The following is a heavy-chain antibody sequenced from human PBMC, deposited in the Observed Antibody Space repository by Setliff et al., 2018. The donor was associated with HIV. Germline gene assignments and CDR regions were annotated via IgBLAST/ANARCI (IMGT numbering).Heavy chain of an antibody. V-gene: IGHV1-18*01. Sequence: ASVKVSCKASDYTFTDYGIYWVRQAPGQGLEWMGWISAYNGRTNYAEKFHARVTMTTDTVTSTAYMELRSLKSDDTAVYYCARASGGNSVEDGFDIWGQGKMVTVSS. J-gene: IGHJ3*02. CDR2: ISAYNGRT. D-gene: IGHD1-26*01. CDR3: ARASGGNSVEDGFDI. CDR1: DYTFTDYG.